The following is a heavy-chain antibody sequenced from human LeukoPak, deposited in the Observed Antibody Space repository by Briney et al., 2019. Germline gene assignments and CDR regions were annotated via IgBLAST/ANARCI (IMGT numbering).Heavy chain of an antibody. CDR3: AKVPTYYDFWSGPSGY. Sequence: GGSLRLSCAGSGFTFSSYAMSWVRQAPGKGLEWVSAISGSGGSTYYADSVKGRFTISRDNSKNTLYLQMNSLRAEDTAVYYCAKVPTYYDFWSGPSGYWGQGTLVTVSS. CDR2: ISGSGGST. V-gene: IGHV3-23*01. CDR1: GFTFSSYA. J-gene: IGHJ4*02. D-gene: IGHD3-3*01.